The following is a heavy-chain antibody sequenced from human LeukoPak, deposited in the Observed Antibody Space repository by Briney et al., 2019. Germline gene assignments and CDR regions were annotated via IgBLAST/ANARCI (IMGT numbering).Heavy chain of an antibody. J-gene: IGHJ4*02. V-gene: IGHV3-7*01. CDR2: IKQDGSVK. CDR1: GFTFSDYW. Sequence: PGRSLRLSCVASGFTFSDYWMSWVRQAPGKGLEWVANIKQDGSVKYFVDSVKGRFTVSRDNARNSLYLQMNNLGAEDTAVYYCARKGLPDYWGQGTLVTVSS. CDR3: ARKGLPDY.